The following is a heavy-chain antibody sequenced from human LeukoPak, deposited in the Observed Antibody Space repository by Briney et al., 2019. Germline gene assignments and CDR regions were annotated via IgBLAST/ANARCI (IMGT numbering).Heavy chain of an antibody. V-gene: IGHV1-69*04. CDR1: GGTFSSYA. CDR3: ARDRDYYGMDV. Sequence: GASVKVSCKASGGTFSSYAISWVRQAPGQGLEWMGRIIPILGIANYAQKFQGRVTITADKSTSTAYMELSSLRSEDTAVYYCARDRDYYGMDVWGQGTTVTVSS. J-gene: IGHJ6*02. CDR2: IIPILGIA.